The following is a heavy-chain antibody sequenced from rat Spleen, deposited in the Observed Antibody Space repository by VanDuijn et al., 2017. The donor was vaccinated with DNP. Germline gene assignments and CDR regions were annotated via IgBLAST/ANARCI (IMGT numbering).Heavy chain of an antibody. J-gene: IGHJ2*01. CDR3: TRLHTTGRPTVDY. Sequence: EVQLVESGGGLVQPGRSLKLSCVASGFTFNNYWMTWIRQAPGKGLEWVASITHIGGTTFYPDSVKGRFTISRDNATSTLYLQMNSLRSEDTATYYCTRLHTTGRPTVDYWGQGVMVTVSS. V-gene: IGHV5-31*01. CDR2: ITHIGGTT. D-gene: IGHD1-9*01. CDR1: GFTFNNYW.